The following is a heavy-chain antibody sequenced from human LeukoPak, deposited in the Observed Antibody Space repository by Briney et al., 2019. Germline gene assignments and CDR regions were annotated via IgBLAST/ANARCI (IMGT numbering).Heavy chain of an antibody. D-gene: IGHD3-22*01. CDR3: AKNLYYHDSSGHLFDY. CDR1: GFTFSSYG. Sequence: GGSLRLSCAASGFTFSSYGMSWVRQAPGKGLEWVSGISGSGDSTYYADSVKGRFTISRDNSKNTLYLQMNSLRAEDTAVYYCAKNLYYHDSSGHLFDYWGQGTLVTVSS. V-gene: IGHV3-23*01. CDR2: ISGSGDST. J-gene: IGHJ4*02.